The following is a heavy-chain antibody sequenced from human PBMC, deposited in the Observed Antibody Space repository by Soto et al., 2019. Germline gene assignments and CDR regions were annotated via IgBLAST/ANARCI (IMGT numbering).Heavy chain of an antibody. V-gene: IGHV1-8*01. D-gene: IGHD6-13*01. CDR2: MNPNSGNT. Sequence: ASVKVSCKTSGYTFTRNGINWVRQATGQGLEWMGWMNPNSGNTGYAQKFQGRVTMARNTSISTAYMERSSLRSEDTAVYYCARVRVAAAGRDRYYYYYGMDVWGQGTTVTVSS. CDR3: ARVRVAAAGRDRYYYYYGMDV. CDR1: GYTFTRNG. J-gene: IGHJ6*02.